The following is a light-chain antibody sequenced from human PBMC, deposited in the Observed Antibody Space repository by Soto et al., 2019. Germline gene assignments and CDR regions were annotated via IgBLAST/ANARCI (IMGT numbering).Light chain of an antibody. CDR3: QQYNNWQT. V-gene: IGKV3-15*01. J-gene: IGKJ1*01. CDR2: GAS. CDR1: QSVSTY. Sequence: IVLTQSPATLSLSPWERATLSCRASQSVSTYLAWYQQKPGQAPRLLIYGASTRATGIPARFSGSGSGTEFTLTISSLQSEDFAVYYCQQYNNWQTFGQGTKVDIK.